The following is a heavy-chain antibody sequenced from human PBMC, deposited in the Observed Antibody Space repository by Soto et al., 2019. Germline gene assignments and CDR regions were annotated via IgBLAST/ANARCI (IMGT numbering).Heavy chain of an antibody. CDR2: ISYDGSNK. D-gene: IGHD3-16*02. Sequence: SLRLSCAASGFTFSSYGMHWVRQAPGKGLEWVAVISYDGSNKYYADSVKGRFTISRDNSKNTLYLQMNSLRAEDTAVYYCAKDQARITFGGVIAYYFDYWGQGTLVTV. J-gene: IGHJ4*02. CDR3: AKDQARITFGGVIAYYFDY. CDR1: GFTFSSYG. V-gene: IGHV3-30*18.